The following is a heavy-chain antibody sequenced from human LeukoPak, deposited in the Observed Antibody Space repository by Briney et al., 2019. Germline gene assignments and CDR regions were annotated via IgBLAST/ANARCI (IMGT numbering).Heavy chain of an antibody. CDR1: GYTFTGYY. V-gene: IGHV1-2*02. D-gene: IGHD2-2*01. Sequence: GASVKVSCKASGYTFTGYYMHWVRQAPGQGLEWMGWINPNSGGTNYAQKFQGRVTMTRDTSISTAYMELSRLRSDDTAVYYCAREGREYQLLRVSWFDPWGQGTLVTVSS. CDR2: INPNSGGT. J-gene: IGHJ5*02. CDR3: AREGREYQLLRVSWFDP.